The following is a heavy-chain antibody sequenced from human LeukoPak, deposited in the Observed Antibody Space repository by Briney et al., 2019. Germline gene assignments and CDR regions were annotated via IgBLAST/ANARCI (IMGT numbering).Heavy chain of an antibody. D-gene: IGHD2/OR15-2a*01. CDR1: GGSISSHY. CDR3: ATGYYTPDY. CDR2: IYYSGST. V-gene: IGHV4-59*11. J-gene: IGHJ4*02. Sequence: PSETLSLTCTVSGGSISSHYWSWSRQPPGKGLEWIGYIYYSGSTYYNPSLKSRVTISVDTSKNQFSLKLTSVTAAGTAVYYCATGYYTPDYWGQGTLVTVSS.